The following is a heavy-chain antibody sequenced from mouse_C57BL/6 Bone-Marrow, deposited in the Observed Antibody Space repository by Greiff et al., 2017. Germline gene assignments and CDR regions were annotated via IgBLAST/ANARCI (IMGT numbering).Heavy chain of an antibody. J-gene: IGHJ3*01. CDR1: GYTFTSYW. V-gene: IGHV1-64*01. Sequence: QVQLQQPGAELVKPGASVKLSCKASGYTFTSYWMHWVKQRPGQGLEWIGMIHPNSGSTNYNEKFKSKATLTVDQSSSTAYMQLSSLTSEDSAVYYCARVGWLLLRFAYWGQGTLVTVSA. CDR2: IHPNSGST. D-gene: IGHD2-3*01. CDR3: ARVGWLLLRFAY.